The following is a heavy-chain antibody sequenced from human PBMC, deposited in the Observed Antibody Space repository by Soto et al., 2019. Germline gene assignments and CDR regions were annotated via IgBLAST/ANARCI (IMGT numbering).Heavy chain of an antibody. J-gene: IGHJ4*02. V-gene: IGHV4-59*08. CDR2: IYYSGST. CDR3: ARRYGSCYVY. Sequence: SETLSLTCTVSGGSISSYYWSWIRQPPGKGLEWIGYIYYSGSTNYNPSLKSRVTISVDTSKNQFSLKLSSVTAADTAVYYGARRYGSCYVYWGQGTLVTVSS. CDR1: GGSISSYY. D-gene: IGHD5-18*01.